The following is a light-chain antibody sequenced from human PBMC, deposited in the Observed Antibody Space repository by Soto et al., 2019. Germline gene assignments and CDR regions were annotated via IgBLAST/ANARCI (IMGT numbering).Light chain of an antibody. CDR1: QSVSSTY. V-gene: IGKV3D-20*02. CDR3: QQRSSWT. CDR2: GAS. Sequence: EIVFTQSPDTLSLSPGERATLSCRASQSVSSTYLAWYQQKPGQAPRLLMYGASSRATGIPDRFSGSGSGTDFTLTISRLEPEDFAVYYCQQRSSWTFGQGTKVDIK. J-gene: IGKJ1*01.